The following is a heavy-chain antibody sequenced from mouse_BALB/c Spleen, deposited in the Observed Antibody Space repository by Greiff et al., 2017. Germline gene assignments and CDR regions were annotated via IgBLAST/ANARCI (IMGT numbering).Heavy chain of an antibody. CDR3: SALRYTHYAMDY. D-gene: IGHD1-1*01. J-gene: IGHJ4*01. Sequence: EVKVVESGGGLVKPGGSLKLSCAASGFAFSSYDMSWVRQTPEKRLEWVAYISSGGGSTYYPDTVKGRFTISRDNAKNTLYLQMSSLKSEDTAMYYCSALRYTHYAMDYWGQGTSVTVSS. CDR1: GFAFSSYD. CDR2: ISSGGGST. V-gene: IGHV5-12-1*01.